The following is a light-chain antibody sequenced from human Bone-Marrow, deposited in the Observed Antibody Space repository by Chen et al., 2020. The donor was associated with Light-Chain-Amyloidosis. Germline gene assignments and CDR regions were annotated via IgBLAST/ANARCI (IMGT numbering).Light chain of an antibody. CDR3: SSYAGSNNFYVV. J-gene: IGLJ2*01. Sequence: QSALTQPASVSGSPGQSITISCTGTSSDVGGDNHVSWYQQHPDKAPKLMIYEVTNRPSWVPDRFSGSKSGNTASLTVSVLRAEDEADYYCSSYAGSNNFYVVFGGRTKLTVL. CDR2: EVT. CDR1: SSDVGGDNH. V-gene: IGLV2-8*01.